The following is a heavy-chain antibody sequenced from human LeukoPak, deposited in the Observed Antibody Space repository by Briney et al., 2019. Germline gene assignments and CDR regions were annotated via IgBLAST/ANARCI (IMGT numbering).Heavy chain of an antibody. Sequence: GGSLRLSCAASGFTFSSYWMSWVRQAPGKGRERVANIKEDGSKIYYVDSVKGRFTISRDNARNSLYLQMDSLGAEDTAVYYCVRENNGAYWGQGTLVTVSS. D-gene: IGHD2-8*01. CDR2: IKEDGSKI. J-gene: IGHJ4*02. CDR3: VRENNGAY. V-gene: IGHV3-7*01. CDR1: GFTFSSYW.